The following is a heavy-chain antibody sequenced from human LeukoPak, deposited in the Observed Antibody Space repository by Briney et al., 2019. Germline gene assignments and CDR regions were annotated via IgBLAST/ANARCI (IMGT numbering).Heavy chain of an antibody. V-gene: IGHV1-69*04. CDR3: ARGFTIFGVVIASWFDP. Sequence: ASVKVSCKASGYTFTSYYMHWVRQAPGQGLEWMGRIIPILGIANYAQKFQGRVTITADKSTSTAYMELSSLRSEDTAVYYCARGFTIFGVVIASWFDPWGQGTLVTVSS. CDR1: GYTFTSYY. J-gene: IGHJ5*02. D-gene: IGHD3-3*01. CDR2: IIPILGIA.